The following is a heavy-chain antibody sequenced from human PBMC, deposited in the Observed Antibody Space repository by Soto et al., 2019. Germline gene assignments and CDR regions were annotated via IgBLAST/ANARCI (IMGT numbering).Heavy chain of an antibody. D-gene: IGHD4-17*01. J-gene: IGHJ5*02. CDR1: CASIGTSNW. CDR2: IHDSGST. V-gene: IGHV4-4*02. CDR3: ARETYGDYVGYFDP. Sequence: SETLSLTCAVSCASIGTSNWWCWVRQSPGKGLEWIGEIHDSGSTESNPSLKSRVTISLDKSKNQFSLNVSSVTAADTAVYYCARETYGDYVGYFDPWGQG.